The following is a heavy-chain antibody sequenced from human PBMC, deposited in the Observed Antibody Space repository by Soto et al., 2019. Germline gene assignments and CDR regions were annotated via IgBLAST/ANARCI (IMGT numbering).Heavy chain of an antibody. CDR2: IKMDASEK. CDR3: ARDPGYVSGASVNHYLDY. Sequence: EVQLVESGGGLVQPGGSLRLSCAASGFTFGSYWMSWVRQAPGKGLEWLATIKMDASEKKYVDSVKGRFTMSRDNAKKSRYLQLDSLRSEGTGVYCGARDPGYVSGASVNHYLDYWGHGTLVTVSS. V-gene: IGHV3-7*01. J-gene: IGHJ4*01. CDR1: GFTFGSYW. D-gene: IGHD3-10*01.